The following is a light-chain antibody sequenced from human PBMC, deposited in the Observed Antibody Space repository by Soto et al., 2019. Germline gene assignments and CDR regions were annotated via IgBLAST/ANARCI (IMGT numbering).Light chain of an antibody. CDR3: QQYNSFST. CDR2: DAS. J-gene: IGKJ1*01. Sequence: DIQTTQSPSTVSAAVGDRVTITCRASQSISSWLAWYQQKPGKAPKLLICDASTLESGVPSRFSGSGSGTEFTLTINNLQPDDFATYYCQQYNSFSTFGQGTKVEIK. V-gene: IGKV1-5*01. CDR1: QSISSW.